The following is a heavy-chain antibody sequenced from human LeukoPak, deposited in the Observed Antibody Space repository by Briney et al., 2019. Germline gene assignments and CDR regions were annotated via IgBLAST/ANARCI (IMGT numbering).Heavy chain of an antibody. D-gene: IGHD2-8*01. J-gene: IGHJ6*03. CDR2: ISGSGGST. CDR3: AKVALMGLYAYYMDV. CDR1: GLTFSSYA. Sequence: PGGSLRLSCAASGLTFSSYAMSWVRQAPGKGLEWVSAISGSGGSTYYADSVKGRFTISRDNSKNTLYLQMNSLRAEDTAVYYCAKVALMGLYAYYMDVWGKGTTVTVSS. V-gene: IGHV3-23*01.